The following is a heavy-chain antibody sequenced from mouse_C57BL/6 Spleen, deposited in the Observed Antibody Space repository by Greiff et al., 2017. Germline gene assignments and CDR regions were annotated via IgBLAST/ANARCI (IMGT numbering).Heavy chain of an antibody. Sequence: VHVKQSGPELVKPGDSVKISCKASGYSFTGYFMNWVMQSHGKSLEWIGRINPYNGDTFYNQKFKGKATLTVDKSSSTAHMELRSLTSEDDAVYYCANYYGSSYYAMDYWGQGTSVTVSS. V-gene: IGHV1-20*01. D-gene: IGHD1-1*01. CDR3: ANYYGSSYYAMDY. CDR2: INPYNGDT. CDR1: GYSFTGYF. J-gene: IGHJ4*01.